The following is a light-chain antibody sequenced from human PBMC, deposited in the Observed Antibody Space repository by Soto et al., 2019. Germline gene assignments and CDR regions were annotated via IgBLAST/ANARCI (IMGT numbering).Light chain of an antibody. CDR1: QSVSSSY. CDR3: RQYGSSPRTT. CDR2: GAS. V-gene: IGKV3-20*01. Sequence: EIVLTQSPGTLSLSPGERATLSCRASQSVSSSYLAWYQQKPGQAPRLLIFGASSRATGIPDRFSGSGSGTDFTLTISRVESEDFAVYYWRQYGSSPRTTFGQVTKLEIK. J-gene: IGKJ2*01.